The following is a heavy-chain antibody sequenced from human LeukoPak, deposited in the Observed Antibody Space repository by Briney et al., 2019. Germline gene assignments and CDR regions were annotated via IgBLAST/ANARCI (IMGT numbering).Heavy chain of an antibody. D-gene: IGHD3-16*01. V-gene: IGHV4-4*02. J-gene: IGHJ4*02. Sequence: NPSETLSLTCSVSGGSISSNNWWSWVRQPPGKGLEWIGEVYYSGSTNYNPSLKSRVTISADKSKNQFSLKVNSVTAADTAVYYCARDNSVEVTTMIIFDYWGQGARVTVSS. CDR1: GGSISSNNW. CDR3: ARDNSVEVTTMIIFDY. CDR2: VYYSGST.